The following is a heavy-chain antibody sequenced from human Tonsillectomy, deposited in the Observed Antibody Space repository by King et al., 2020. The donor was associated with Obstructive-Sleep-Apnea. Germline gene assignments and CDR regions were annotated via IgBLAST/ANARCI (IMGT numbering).Heavy chain of an antibody. CDR1: GFTFSRYG. CDR2: IRFAGSTQ. V-gene: IGHV3-30*02. Sequence: QLVQSGGGVVQPGRSLRLSCAASGFTFSRYGMHWVRQAPGKGLEWVSFIRFAGSTQDYADSVKGRFTISRDNSKNTLYLQMNSLRAEDTAVYYCAKDEGECGGDCYLFDYWGQGTLVAVSS. J-gene: IGHJ4*02. CDR3: AKDEGECGGDCYLFDY. D-gene: IGHD2-21*02.